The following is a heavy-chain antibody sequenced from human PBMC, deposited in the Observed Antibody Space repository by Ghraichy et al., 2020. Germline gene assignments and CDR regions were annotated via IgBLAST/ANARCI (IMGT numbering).Heavy chain of an antibody. Sequence: SETLSLTCAVSGGSISSSNWWSWVRQPPGKGLEWIGEIYHSGSTNYNPSLKTRVTISIDKPRSQFSLKLSSVTAADTALYYCARRDYVGFYWGQGALVTVSS. V-gene: IGHV4-4*02. CDR1: GGSISSSNW. CDR2: IYHSGST. J-gene: IGHJ4*02. D-gene: IGHD4-17*01. CDR3: ARRDYVGFY.